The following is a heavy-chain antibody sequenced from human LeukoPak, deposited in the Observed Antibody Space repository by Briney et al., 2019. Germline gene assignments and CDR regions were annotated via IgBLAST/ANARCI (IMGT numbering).Heavy chain of an antibody. CDR3: ARDRTLRYCSGGSCKNWFDP. Sequence: ASVKVSCKASGYTFTSYYMHWVRQAPGQGLEWMGIINPSGGSTSYAQKFQGRVTMTRDMSTSTVYMELSSLRSEDTAVYYCARDRTLRYCSGGSCKNWFDPWGQGTLVTVSS. J-gene: IGHJ5*02. V-gene: IGHV1-46*01. D-gene: IGHD2-15*01. CDR1: GYTFTSYY. CDR2: INPSGGST.